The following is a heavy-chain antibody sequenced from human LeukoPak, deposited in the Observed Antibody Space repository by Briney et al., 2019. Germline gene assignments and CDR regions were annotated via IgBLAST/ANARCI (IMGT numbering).Heavy chain of an antibody. CDR2: INHSGST. Sequence: SETLSLTCAVYGGSFSGYYWSWIRQPPGKGLEWIGEINHSGSTNYNPSLKSRVTISVDTSKNQFSLKLSSVTAADTTVYYCARHPLDYWGPGTLVTVSS. CDR3: ARHPLDY. V-gene: IGHV4-34*01. CDR1: GGSFSGYY. J-gene: IGHJ4*02.